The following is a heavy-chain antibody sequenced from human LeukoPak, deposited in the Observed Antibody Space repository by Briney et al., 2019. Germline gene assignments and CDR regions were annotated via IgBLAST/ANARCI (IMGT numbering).Heavy chain of an antibody. CDR3: ARDRRGNDEFDY. V-gene: IGHV4-38-2*02. J-gene: IGHJ4*02. Sequence: SETLSLTCAVSVYSISSCCYWGWIRQPPGKGLEWIGSIYHSGSTHYNVSLKSRVTMSVYTSKNQFSLKLSSVTAEDTAVYYCARDRRGNDEFDYWGQGILVTVSS. D-gene: IGHD5-12*01. CDR1: VYSISSCCY. CDR2: IYHSGST.